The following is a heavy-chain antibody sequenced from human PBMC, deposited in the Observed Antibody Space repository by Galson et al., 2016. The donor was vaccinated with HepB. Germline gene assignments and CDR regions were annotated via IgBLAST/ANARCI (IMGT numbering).Heavy chain of an antibody. D-gene: IGHD3-22*01. Sequence: SLRLSCAASGFTFSNYGMSWVRQAPGKGLEWVSAASGSGDNTYYADSVKGRFTISRDNSRNTVYVQINSLRAEDTAIYYCTMISWSTSSGFGFWGQGTRVTVSS. CDR2: ASGSGDNT. CDR1: GFTFSNYG. CDR3: TMISWSTSSGFGF. V-gene: IGHV3-23*01. J-gene: IGHJ4*02.